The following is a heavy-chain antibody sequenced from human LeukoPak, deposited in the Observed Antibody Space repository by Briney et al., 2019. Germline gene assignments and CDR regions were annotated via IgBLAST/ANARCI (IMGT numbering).Heavy chain of an antibody. CDR3: ARGFYTPDY. CDR2: ISTGSTTI. V-gene: IGHV3-48*01. Sequence: PGGSLRLSCAASGFTLSDHYMDWARQAPGKGLEWVSYISTGSTTISYADSVKGRFTISRNNAKSSLYLEMNSLRAEDTAMYYCARGFYTPDYWGQGTLVTVSS. J-gene: IGHJ4*02. CDR1: GFTLSDHY.